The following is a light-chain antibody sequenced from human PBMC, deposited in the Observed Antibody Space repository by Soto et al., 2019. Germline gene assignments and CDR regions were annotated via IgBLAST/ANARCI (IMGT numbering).Light chain of an antibody. CDR1: QTISSW. CDR2: KAS. Sequence: DIQMTQSPSTLSGSVGDRVTITCRASQTISSWLAWYQQKPGKAPKLLIYKASTLKSGVPSRFSGSGSGTEFTLTISSLQPDDFATYYCQQRSNWPQITFGQGTRLEIK. J-gene: IGKJ5*01. CDR3: QQRSNWPQIT. V-gene: IGKV1-5*03.